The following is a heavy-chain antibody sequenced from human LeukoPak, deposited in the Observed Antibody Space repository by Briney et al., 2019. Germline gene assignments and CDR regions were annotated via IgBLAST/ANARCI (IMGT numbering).Heavy chain of an antibody. CDR3: ARLGPFYDSSSYGDYNWFDP. CDR2: IIPIFGTA. J-gene: IGHJ5*02. CDR1: GFVFTSYG. D-gene: IGHD3-22*01. V-gene: IGHV1-69*13. Sequence: REASVKVSCKASGFVFTSYGFTWVRQAPGQGLEWMGGIIPIFGTANYAQKFQGRVTITADESTSTAYMELSSLRSEDTAVYYCARLGPFYDSSSYGDYNWFDPWGQGTLVTVSS.